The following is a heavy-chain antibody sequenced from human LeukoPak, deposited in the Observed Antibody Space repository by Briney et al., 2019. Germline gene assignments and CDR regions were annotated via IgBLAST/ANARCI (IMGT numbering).Heavy chain of an antibody. CDR1: GFTFSNFW. V-gene: IGHV3-74*01. CDR2: IKTDGSST. D-gene: IGHD1-26*01. CDR3: VRGRATNYFDY. J-gene: IGHJ4*02. Sequence: GGSLRLSCAASGFTFSNFWTHWVRQAPGKGLVWVSLIKTDGSSTSYADSVKGRFTISRDNTKNTLYLQMNSLRAEDTSVYYCVRGRATNYFDYWGQGILVTVSS.